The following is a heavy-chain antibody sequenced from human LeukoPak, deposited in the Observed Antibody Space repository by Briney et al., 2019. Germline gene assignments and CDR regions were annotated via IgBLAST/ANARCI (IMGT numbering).Heavy chain of an antibody. CDR3: ARGAVGADYFDY. J-gene: IGHJ4*01. CDR2: IWYDGSNK. V-gene: IGHV3-33*01. Sequence: GGSLRLSCAASGFTFSSYGMHWVRQAPGKGLGWVAVIWYDGSNKYYADSVKGRFTISRDNSKNTLYLQMNSLRAEDTAVYYCARGAVGADYFDYWGQGTLVTVSS. D-gene: IGHD1-26*01. CDR1: GFTFSSYG.